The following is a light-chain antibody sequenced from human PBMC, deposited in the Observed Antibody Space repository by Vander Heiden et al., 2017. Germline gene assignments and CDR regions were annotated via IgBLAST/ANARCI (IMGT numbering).Light chain of an antibody. V-gene: IGLV2-14*03. J-gene: IGLJ1*01. CDR1: SSDVGGYSY. Sequence: QSALTQPASVSGSPGQSVTITCTGTSSDVGGYSYVSWYQQHPGKAPKLMIYDVSNRPSGVSYRFSGSKSGNTASLTISGLQAEDEADYYCSSYASISTLVYGTGTKVTVL. CDR2: DVS. CDR3: SSYASISTLV.